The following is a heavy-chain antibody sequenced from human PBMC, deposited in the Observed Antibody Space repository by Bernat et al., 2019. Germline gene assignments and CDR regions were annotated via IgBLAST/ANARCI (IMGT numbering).Heavy chain of an antibody. CDR2: SYYSGST. V-gene: IGHV4-39*01. Sequence: QLQLQESGPGLVKPSETLSLTCTVSGGSISSSSYYWGWIRQPPGKALEWIGSSYYSGSTYYNPSLKSRVTISVDTSKNQFSLKLSSVTAADTAVYYCARPSSGWDYYFDYWGQGTLVTVSS. CDR1: GGSISSSSYY. D-gene: IGHD6-19*01. J-gene: IGHJ4*02. CDR3: ARPSSGWDYYFDY.